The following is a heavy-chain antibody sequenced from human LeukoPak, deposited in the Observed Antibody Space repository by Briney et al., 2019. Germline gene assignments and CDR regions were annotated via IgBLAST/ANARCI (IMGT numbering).Heavy chain of an antibody. CDR1: GGSISNSNW. CDR2: IHHSGIT. J-gene: IGHJ4*02. CDR3: ARGDDNAIWLVES. V-gene: IGHV4-4*02. Sequence: SETLSLTCAVSGGSISNSNWWSWVRQSPGKGLEWIGEIHHSGITNYNPSLKSRVTISVDKSKNQFSLKLSSVTAADTAVYYCARGDDNAIWLVESCGQGSLVTVSS. D-gene: IGHD3-9*01.